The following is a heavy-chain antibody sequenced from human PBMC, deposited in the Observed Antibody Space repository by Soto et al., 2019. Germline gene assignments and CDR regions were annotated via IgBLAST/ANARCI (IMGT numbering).Heavy chain of an antibody. Sequence: NPSETLSLTCTVSGGSISSGDYYWSWIRQPPGKGLEWIGYIYYSGSTYYNPSLKSRVTISVDTSKNQFSLKLSSVTAADTAVYYCARAGAYSGYGQNYYYYGMDVWGQGTTVTVSS. J-gene: IGHJ6*02. CDR2: IYYSGST. CDR3: ARAGAYSGYGQNYYYYGMDV. V-gene: IGHV4-30-4*01. D-gene: IGHD5-12*01. CDR1: GGSISSGDYY.